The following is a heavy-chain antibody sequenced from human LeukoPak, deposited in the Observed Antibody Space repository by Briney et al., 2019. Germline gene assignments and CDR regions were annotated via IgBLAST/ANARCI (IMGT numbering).Heavy chain of an antibody. Sequence: QAGGSLRLSCAASGFTFSGYWMSWVRQAPGKGLEWVANIKEDGSEKNYVDSVNGRFTISRDNAKNSLSLQMNSLRAEDTAVYYCVRGGFAFDMWGQGTMVTVSS. J-gene: IGHJ3*02. CDR3: VRGGFAFDM. CDR2: IKEDGSEK. CDR1: GFTFSGYW. V-gene: IGHV3-7*05.